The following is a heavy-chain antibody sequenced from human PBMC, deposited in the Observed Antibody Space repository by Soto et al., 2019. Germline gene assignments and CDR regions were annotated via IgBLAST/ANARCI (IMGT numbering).Heavy chain of an antibody. Sequence: SETLSLTCTVSGDYITNYFWTWIRQPPGKGLEWIGHIYNSGNSNYNPSLKSRVTISVDTSKNRFSLKLSSVTAADTAVYYCARLPYCSGGNCRIPWFDPWGQGTLVTVSS. CDR1: GDYITNYF. J-gene: IGHJ5*02. V-gene: IGHV4-59*01. D-gene: IGHD2-15*01. CDR2: IYNSGNS. CDR3: ARLPYCSGGNCRIPWFDP.